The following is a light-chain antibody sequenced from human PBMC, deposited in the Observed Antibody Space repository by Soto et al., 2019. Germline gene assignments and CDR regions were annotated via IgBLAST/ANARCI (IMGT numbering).Light chain of an antibody. J-gene: IGKJ1*01. CDR1: QSVSSN. CDR3: QQYNNWPSWT. Sequence: LWMTQSPPTLSVSPGERATLSCRASQSVSSNLAWYQQKPGQARRLLIYGASTRATGIPARFSGSGSGTEFTLTISSLQSEDFAVYYCQQYNNWPSWTFGQGTKVDI. V-gene: IGKV3-15*01. CDR2: GAS.